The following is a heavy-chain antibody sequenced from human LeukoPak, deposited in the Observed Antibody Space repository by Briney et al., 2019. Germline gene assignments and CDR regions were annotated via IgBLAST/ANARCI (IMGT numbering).Heavy chain of an antibody. J-gene: IGHJ4*02. CDR2: ISYDGSNK. CDR3: AKDKGGARYYFDY. D-gene: IGHD1-26*01. V-gene: IGHV3-30*18. Sequence: GGSLRLSCAASGFTFSSYAMNWVRQAPGKGLEWVAVISYDGSNKYYADSVKGRFTISRDNSKNTLYLQMNSLRAEDTAVYYCAKDKGGARYYFDYWGQGTLVTVSS. CDR1: GFTFSSYA.